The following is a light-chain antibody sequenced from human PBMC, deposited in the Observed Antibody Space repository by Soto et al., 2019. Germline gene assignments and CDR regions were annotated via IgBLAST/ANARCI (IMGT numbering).Light chain of an antibody. V-gene: IGLV2-14*01. CDR1: SSDVGGYNY. Sequence: QSVLTQPASVSGSPGQSITISCTGTSSDVGGYNYVSWYQQHPGKAPKLMIYEVINRPSGVSNRFSGSRSGNTASLTISGLQAEGEADYYCTSHSSGSTYVFGTGTKVTVL. CDR3: TSHSSGSTYV. CDR2: EVI. J-gene: IGLJ1*01.